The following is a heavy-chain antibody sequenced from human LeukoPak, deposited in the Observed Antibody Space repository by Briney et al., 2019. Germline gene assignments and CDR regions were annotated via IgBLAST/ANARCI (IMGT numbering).Heavy chain of an antibody. Sequence: SETLSLTCTVSGGSVTSYYWSWIRQPPGKGLEWIGYIYYNGGTNYNPSLNSRITISLDTSKNQCSLRLSSVTAADTAVYYCAGGGDKAKTGYWGQGTLVTASS. CDR3: AGGGDKAKTGY. CDR2: IYYNGGT. CDR1: GGSVTSYY. D-gene: IGHD2-15*01. V-gene: IGHV4-59*08. J-gene: IGHJ4*02.